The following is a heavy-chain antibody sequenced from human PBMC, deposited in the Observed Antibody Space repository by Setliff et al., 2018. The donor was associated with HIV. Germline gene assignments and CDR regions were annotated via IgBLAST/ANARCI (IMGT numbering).Heavy chain of an antibody. CDR3: ATPRGLYSSSG. Sequence: GGSLRLSCAASGFTFSSYWMSWVRQAPGKGLEWVANIKQDGSEKYYVDSVKGRFTISRDNAKNSLYLQMNSLRVEDTAVYHCATPRGLYSSSGWGQGTLVTVSS. CDR1: GFTFSSYW. J-gene: IGHJ4*02. V-gene: IGHV3-7*03. D-gene: IGHD6-13*01. CDR2: IKQDGSEK.